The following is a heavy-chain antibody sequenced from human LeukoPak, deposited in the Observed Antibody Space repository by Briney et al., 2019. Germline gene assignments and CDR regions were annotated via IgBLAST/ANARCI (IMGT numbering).Heavy chain of an antibody. CDR3: ARDLTDGDYPP. CDR2: ISYDGSNK. Sequence: SGGSLRLSCAASGFTFSSYAMHWVRQAPGKGLEWVAVISYDGSNKYYADSVKGRFTISRDNSKNTLYLQMNSLRAEDTAVYYCARDLTDGDYPPWGQGTLVTVSS. D-gene: IGHD4-17*01. V-gene: IGHV3-30-3*01. CDR1: GFTFSSYA. J-gene: IGHJ5*02.